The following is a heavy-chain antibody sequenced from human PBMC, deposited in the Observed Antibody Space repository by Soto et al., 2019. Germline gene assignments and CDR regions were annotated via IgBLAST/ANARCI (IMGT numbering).Heavy chain of an antibody. Sequence: GESLKISCQGSGYSFTSYWIGWVLQIPGKGLEWMGIIYPGDSDTRYSPSFQGQVTISADKSITTAYLQWTSLKASDTALYYGARQRASHSYGMDVWGQGPTVTVPS. CDR1: GYSFTSYW. D-gene: IGHD2-21*01. CDR2: IYPGDSDT. CDR3: ARQRASHSYGMDV. J-gene: IGHJ6*02. V-gene: IGHV5-51*01.